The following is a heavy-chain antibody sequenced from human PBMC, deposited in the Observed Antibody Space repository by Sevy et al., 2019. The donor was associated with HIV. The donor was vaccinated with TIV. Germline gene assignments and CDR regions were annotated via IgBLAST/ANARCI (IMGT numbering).Heavy chain of an antibody. CDR3: AREGGVATTGDHDAFDI. J-gene: IGHJ3*02. CDR1: GDTFSTYG. Sequence: ASGKVSCKASGDTFSTYGLSWVRQAPGQGLEWMGGIIPIFGTPNYAQKFQGRVTITADESASTAHMELSSLRSEDTALYYCAREGGVATTGDHDAFDIWGHGTLVTVSS. V-gene: IGHV1-69*13. CDR2: IIPIFGTP. D-gene: IGHD7-27*01.